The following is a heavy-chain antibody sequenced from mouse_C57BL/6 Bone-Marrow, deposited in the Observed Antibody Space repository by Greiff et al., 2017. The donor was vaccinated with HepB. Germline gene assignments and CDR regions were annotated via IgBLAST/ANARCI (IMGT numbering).Heavy chain of an antibody. D-gene: IGHD1-1*01. CDR2: IYPGDGDT. Sequence: QLVESGAELVKPGASVKISCKASGYAFSSYWMNWVKQRPGKGLEWIGQIYPGDGDTNYNGKFKGKATLTADKSSSTAYMQLSSLTSEDSAVYFCARDGYYYGSSFDYWGQGTTLTVSS. CDR1: GYAFSSYW. CDR3: ARDGYYYGSSFDY. V-gene: IGHV1-80*01. J-gene: IGHJ2*01.